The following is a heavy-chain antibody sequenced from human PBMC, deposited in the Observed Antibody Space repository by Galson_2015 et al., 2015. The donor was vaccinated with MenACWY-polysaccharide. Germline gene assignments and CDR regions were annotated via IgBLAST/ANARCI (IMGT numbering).Heavy chain of an antibody. D-gene: IGHD2-2*01. CDR2: IYYSGST. CDR3: ARYTCTSTSCYFDY. V-gene: IGHV4-59*01. J-gene: IGHJ4*02. Sequence: YIYYSGSTKYSPSLKSRVTISVDTSKNQFSLKLSSVTAADTAVYYCARYTCTSTSCYFDYWGQGTLVTVSS.